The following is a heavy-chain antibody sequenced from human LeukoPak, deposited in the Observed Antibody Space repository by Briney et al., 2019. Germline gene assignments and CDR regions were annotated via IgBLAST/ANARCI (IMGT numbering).Heavy chain of an antibody. CDR3: ASGQGLTMVRGVIITYSDY. CDR1: GGSMSSYY. V-gene: IGHV4-59*01. J-gene: IGHJ4*02. CDR2: ISYSGST. D-gene: IGHD3-10*01. Sequence: PSETLSLTCTVSGGSMSSYYGSWIRQPPGKGLEWIGYISYSGSTNYNPSLKSRVTISVDTSRNHFSLKLSSVTAADTAVYYCASGQGLTMVRGVIITYSDYWGQGTLVTVSS.